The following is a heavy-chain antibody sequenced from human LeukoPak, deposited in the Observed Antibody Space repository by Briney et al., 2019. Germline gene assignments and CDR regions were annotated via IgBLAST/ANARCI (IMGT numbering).Heavy chain of an antibody. CDR3: AREMYASGWYGWFDP. CDR1: GGSINSSSYY. V-gene: IGHV4-39*07. CDR2: IYYSGST. J-gene: IGHJ5*02. D-gene: IGHD6-19*01. Sequence: SETLSLTCTVSGGSINSSSYYWGWIRQPPGKGLEWIGSIYYSGSTYYNPSLKSRVTISVDTSKNQFSLKLSSVTAADTAVYYCAREMYASGWYGWFDPWGQGTLVTVSS.